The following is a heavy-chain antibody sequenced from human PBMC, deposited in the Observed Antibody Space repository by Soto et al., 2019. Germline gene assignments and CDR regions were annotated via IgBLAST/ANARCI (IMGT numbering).Heavy chain of an antibody. CDR2: INPNSGGT. J-gene: IGHJ4*02. CDR3: ARGYYDFWSGYRLFDY. D-gene: IGHD3-3*01. Sequence: ASVKVSCKASGYTFTGYYMHWVRQAPGQGLEWMGWINPNSGGTNYAQKFQGRVTMTRDTSISTAYMELSRLRSDDTAVYYCARGYYDFWSGYRLFDYWGQGTLVTVSS. CDR1: GYTFTGYY. V-gene: IGHV1-2*02.